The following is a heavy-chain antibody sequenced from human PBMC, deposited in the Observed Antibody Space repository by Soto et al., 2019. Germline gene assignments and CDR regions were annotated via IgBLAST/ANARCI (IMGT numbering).Heavy chain of an antibody. Sequence: QVQLVQSGGEVKKPGASVKDSCKASGYIFVNYGIAWVRQAPGQALEWMGWISPYTGNTHSATKIQGRLTMTTDTSTSTAYMDLGSLTSDDTAVYYCVMVDNYVTPTPQDVWGQGTTVTVSS. V-gene: IGHV1-18*01. D-gene: IGHD3-16*01. CDR1: GYIFVNYG. CDR3: VMVDNYVTPTPQDV. J-gene: IGHJ6*02. CDR2: ISPYTGNT.